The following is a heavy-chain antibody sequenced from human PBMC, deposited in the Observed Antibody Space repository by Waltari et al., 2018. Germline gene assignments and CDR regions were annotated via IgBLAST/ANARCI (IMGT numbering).Heavy chain of an antibody. CDR3: AGGYSSGWYAF. J-gene: IGHJ5*01. Sequence: QLQLRQSGPGVVKPSETLSLTCRVSGDSISTNRYYWGWIRQPPGKGLEWIWSIFYSGATNDNPSLKSRVTLSIDTSKNQISLTLNSVTASDTAVFYCAGGYSSGWYAFWGQGTLVTVPS. D-gene: IGHD6-19*01. V-gene: IGHV4-39*01. CDR1: GDSISTNRYY. CDR2: IFYSGAT.